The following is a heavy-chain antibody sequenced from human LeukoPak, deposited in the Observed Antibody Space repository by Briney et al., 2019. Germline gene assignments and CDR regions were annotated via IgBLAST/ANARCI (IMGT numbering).Heavy chain of an antibody. CDR1: GFTFSSFD. CDR2: IKFDGSQK. D-gene: IGHD3-10*01. J-gene: IGHJ4*02. CDR3: ARRLHDSGSYSADY. V-gene: IGHV3-30*02. Sequence: GGSLRLSCAPSGFTFSSFDMHWVRQRPDKGLEWVAFIKFDGSQKYYADSVRGRFTVSRYNSRNMLYLQLDSLRDDDTAVYHCARRLHDSGSYSADYWGQGTLVTVSS.